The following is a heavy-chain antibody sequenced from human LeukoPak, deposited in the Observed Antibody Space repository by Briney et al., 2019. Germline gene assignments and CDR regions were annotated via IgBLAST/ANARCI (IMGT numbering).Heavy chain of an antibody. CDR1: GDSINSNNYY. CDR3: ARQSFSGSYSHIDY. J-gene: IGHJ4*02. D-gene: IGHD1-26*01. V-gene: IGHV4-39*07. CDR2: IYYSGRT. Sequence: SETLSLTCTVSGDSINSNNYYWGWIRQPPGKGLEWIGSIYYSGRTYYNPSLKSRVTISLDTSNSQFSLKLSSVTAADTAVYFCARQSFSGSYSHIDYWGQGTLVTVSS.